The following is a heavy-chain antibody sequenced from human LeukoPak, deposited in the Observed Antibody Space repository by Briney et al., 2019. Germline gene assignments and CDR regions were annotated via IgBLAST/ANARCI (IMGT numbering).Heavy chain of an antibody. CDR2: INHSGST. CDR3: ARGIVDTAMVSSLDY. V-gene: IGHV4-34*01. CDR1: GGSFSGYY. Sequence: PSETLSLTCAVYGGSFSGYYWSWIRQPPGKGLGWIGEINHSGSTNYNPSLKSRVTISVDTSKNQFSLKLSSVTAADTAVYYCARGIVDTAMVSSLDYWGQGTLVTVSS. J-gene: IGHJ4*02. D-gene: IGHD5-18*01.